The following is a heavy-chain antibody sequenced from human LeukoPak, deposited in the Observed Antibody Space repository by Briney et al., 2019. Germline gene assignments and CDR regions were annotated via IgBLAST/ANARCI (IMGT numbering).Heavy chain of an antibody. Sequence: GGSLRLSCAASGLTFSSYSMNWVRQAPGKGLEWVSSISSSSYIYYADSVKGRFTISRDNAKNSLYLQMNSLRAEDTAVYYCARDPGSGYDYSPIYWGQGTLVTVSS. CDR2: ISSSSYI. CDR3: ARDPGSGYDYSPIY. J-gene: IGHJ4*02. CDR1: GLTFSSYS. D-gene: IGHD5-12*01. V-gene: IGHV3-21*01.